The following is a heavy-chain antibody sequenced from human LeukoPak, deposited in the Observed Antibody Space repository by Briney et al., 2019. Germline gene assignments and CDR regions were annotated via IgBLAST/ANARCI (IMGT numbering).Heavy chain of an antibody. CDR1: GFTVSSNY. Sequence: GGSLRLSCAASGFTVSSNYMSWVRQAPGKGLEWVSVIYSGGSTYYADSVKGRFTISRDNSKNTLYLQMNSLRAEDTAVYYCARATQYDSSGYYAYFDYWGQGTLVTVSS. CDR3: ARATQYDSSGYYAYFDY. CDR2: IYSGGST. D-gene: IGHD3-22*01. J-gene: IGHJ4*02. V-gene: IGHV3-53*01.